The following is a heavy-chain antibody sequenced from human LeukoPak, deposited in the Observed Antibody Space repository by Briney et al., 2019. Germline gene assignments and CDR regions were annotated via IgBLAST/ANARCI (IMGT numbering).Heavy chain of an antibody. Sequence: GGSLRLSCEASGFTFTNYAMHWVRQAPGKGLEWVAVIWYDGSNDYYANSVKGRFTISRDNSKNTLYLQMNSLRAEDTAIYYCAREADCSGGNCYRGAFDIWGQGTMITVSS. CDR3: AREADCSGGNCYRGAFDI. CDR2: IWYDGSND. CDR1: GFTFTNYA. V-gene: IGHV3-33*01. D-gene: IGHD2-15*01. J-gene: IGHJ3*02.